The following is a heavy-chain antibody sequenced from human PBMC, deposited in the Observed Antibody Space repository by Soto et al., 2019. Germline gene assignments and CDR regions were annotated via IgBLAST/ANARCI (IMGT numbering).Heavy chain of an antibody. CDR2: IYHSGST. Sequence: TLSLTCAVSGGSISSGGYSWSWIRQPPGKGLEWIGYIYHSGSTYYNPSLKSRVTISVDRSKNQFSLKLSSVTAADTAVYYCARFGFGGYYYVFDYWGQGTLVTVSS. CDR3: ARFGFGGYYYVFDY. CDR1: GGSISSGGYS. J-gene: IGHJ4*02. D-gene: IGHD3-22*01. V-gene: IGHV4-30-2*01.